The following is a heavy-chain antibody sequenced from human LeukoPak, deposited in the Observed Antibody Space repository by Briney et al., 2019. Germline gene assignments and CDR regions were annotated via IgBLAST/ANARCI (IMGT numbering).Heavy chain of an antibody. D-gene: IGHD3-10*01. Sequence: PSETLSLTCAVYGGSFSGYYWSWIRQPPGKGLEWIGEINHSGSTNYNPSLKSRVTISVDTSKNQFSLKLSSVTAADTAVYYCARDRPLLWFGGLFLFDYWGQGTLVTVSS. CDR2: INHSGST. V-gene: IGHV4-34*01. CDR3: ARDRPLLWFGGLFLFDY. CDR1: GGSFSGYY. J-gene: IGHJ4*02.